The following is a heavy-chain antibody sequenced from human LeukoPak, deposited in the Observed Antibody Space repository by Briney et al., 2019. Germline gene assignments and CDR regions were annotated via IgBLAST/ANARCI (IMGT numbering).Heavy chain of an antibody. CDR2: IGAYNGNT. CDR3: ARDQERYFDWLLLEGGWFDP. D-gene: IGHD3-9*01. CDR1: GYTFTSYG. J-gene: IGHJ5*02. V-gene: IGHV1-18*04. Sequence: ASVKVSCKASGYTFTSYGISWVRQAPGQGLEWMGWIGAYNGNTDYAQKLQGRVTMTTDTSTSTAYMELRSLRSDDTAVYYCARDQERYFDWLLLEGGWFDPWGQGTLVTVSS.